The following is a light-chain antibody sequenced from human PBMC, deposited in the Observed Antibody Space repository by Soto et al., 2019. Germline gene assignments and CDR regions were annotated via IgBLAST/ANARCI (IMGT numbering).Light chain of an antibody. V-gene: IGKV3-11*01. J-gene: IGKJ4*01. Sequence: EIVLTQSPATLSLSPGERATLSCRASQSVSSYLAWYQQKPGQAPRLLIYDASNRATGIPARFSGSGSETDFTLTISSLEPEDFAVYSCQQRSNWPPLTFGGLTKVEIK. CDR2: DAS. CDR1: QSVSSY. CDR3: QQRSNWPPLT.